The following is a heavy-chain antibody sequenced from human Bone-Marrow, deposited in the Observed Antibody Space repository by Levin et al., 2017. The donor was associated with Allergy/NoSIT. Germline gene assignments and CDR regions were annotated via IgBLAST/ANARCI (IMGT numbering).Heavy chain of an antibody. CDR2: MNPNSGNT. D-gene: IGHD2-15*01. Sequence: ASVKVSCKASGYTFTSYDINWVRQATGQGLEWMGWMNPNSGNTGYAQKFQGRVTMTRNTSISTAYMELSSLRSEDTAVYYCAREGLGYCSGGSCYSGRAPGGTYYYYYYGMDVWGQGTTVTVSS. CDR1: GYTFTSYD. CDR3: AREGLGYCSGGSCYSGRAPGGTYYYYYYGMDV. V-gene: IGHV1-8*01. J-gene: IGHJ6*02.